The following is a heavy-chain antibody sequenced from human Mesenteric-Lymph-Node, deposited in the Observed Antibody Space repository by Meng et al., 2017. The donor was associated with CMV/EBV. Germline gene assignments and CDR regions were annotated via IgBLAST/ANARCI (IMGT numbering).Heavy chain of an antibody. CDR3: ARDWYYESSGYYYGPGY. Sequence: GGSLKLSCAASGFTFSSYWMSWVRQAPGKGLEWVANIKQDGSEKYYVDSVKGRFTISGDNAKNTLYLQMNSLRAEDTAVYYCARDWYYESSGYYYGPGYWGQGTLVTVSS. V-gene: IGHV3-7*01. D-gene: IGHD3-22*01. CDR1: GFTFSSYW. J-gene: IGHJ4*02. CDR2: IKQDGSEK.